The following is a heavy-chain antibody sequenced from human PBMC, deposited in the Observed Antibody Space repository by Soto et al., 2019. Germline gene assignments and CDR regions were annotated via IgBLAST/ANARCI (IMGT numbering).Heavy chain of an antibody. V-gene: IGHV4-30-4*01. D-gene: IGHD3-22*01. CDR1: GGSISSGDYY. CDR2: IYYSGST. CDR3: ARALYYYDSSGQTGWFDP. Sequence: SETLSLTCTVSGGSISSGDYYWSWIRQPPGKGLEWIGYIYYSGSTYYNPSLKSRVTISVDTSKNQFSLKLSSVTAADTAVYYCARALYYYDSSGQTGWFDPWGQGTLVTVSS. J-gene: IGHJ5*02.